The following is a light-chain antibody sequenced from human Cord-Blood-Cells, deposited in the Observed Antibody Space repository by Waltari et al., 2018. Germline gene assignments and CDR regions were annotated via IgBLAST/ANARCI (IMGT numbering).Light chain of an antibody. CDR2: KVS. V-gene: IGKV2-30*02. CDR1: QSLLHSDGNTY. CDR3: MQGTHWPPFT. Sequence: DVVMTQSPLSLPVTLGQPASISCRSSQSLLHSDGNTYLNWFQQRPGQSPRRLIYKVSNRDSGVPDRFSGSGSGTDFTLKISRVEAEDVGVYYCMQGTHWPPFTFGPGTKVDIK. J-gene: IGKJ3*01.